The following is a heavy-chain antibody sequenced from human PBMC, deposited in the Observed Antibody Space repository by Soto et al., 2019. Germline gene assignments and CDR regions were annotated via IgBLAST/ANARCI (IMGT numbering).Heavy chain of an antibody. J-gene: IGHJ4*02. V-gene: IGHV4-4*02. CDR1: GVSISSNYY. CDR2: ISHSGSV. CDR3: ARSFGWYAIDY. D-gene: IGHD6-19*01. Sequence: QVLLQESGPGLVQPSGTLSLSSVVSGVSISSNYYWGWVRQPPGKGLEWLGDISHSGSVNYNPSLKSRVTISMDKSQNQFSLKVNSVTAADTAVYYCARSFGWYAIDYWGQGTLVIVSS.